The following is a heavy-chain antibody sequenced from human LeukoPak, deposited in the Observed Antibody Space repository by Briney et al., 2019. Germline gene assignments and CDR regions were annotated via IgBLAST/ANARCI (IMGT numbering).Heavy chain of an antibody. CDR1: GGSISSGGFS. J-gene: IGHJ4*02. Sequence: SETLSLTCAVSGGSISSGGFSWSWIRQPPGKGLEWIGYIYHSGSTYYNPSLKSRVTISVDRSKNQFSLKLSSVTAADTAVYYCASSLSSSWYKGFDYWGQGTLVTVSS. V-gene: IGHV4-30-2*01. CDR3: ASSLSSSWYKGFDY. CDR2: IYHSGST. D-gene: IGHD6-13*01.